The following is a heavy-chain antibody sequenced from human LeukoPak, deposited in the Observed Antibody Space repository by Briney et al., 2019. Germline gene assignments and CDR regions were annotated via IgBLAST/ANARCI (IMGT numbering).Heavy chain of an antibody. J-gene: IGHJ6*03. CDR3: TRDILGYCSSTSCSYYYYYYMDV. Sequence: HPGGSLRLSCTASGFTFGDYAMSWVRQAPGKGLEWVGFIRSKAYGGTTEYAASVKGRFTISRDDSKSIAYLQMNSLKTEDTAVYYCTRDILGYCSSTSCSYYYYYYMDVWGKGTTVTVSS. V-gene: IGHV3-49*04. D-gene: IGHD2-2*01. CDR2: IRSKAYGGTT. CDR1: GFTFGDYA.